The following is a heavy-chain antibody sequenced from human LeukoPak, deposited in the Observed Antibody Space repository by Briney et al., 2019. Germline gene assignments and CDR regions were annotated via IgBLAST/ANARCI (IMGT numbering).Heavy chain of an antibody. V-gene: IGHV4-59*01. CDR2: IYYSGST. J-gene: IGHJ6*03. CDR3: ARAWHYSGYSSSWYYYYYMDV. Sequence: GSLRLSCAASGFTFDDYGMSWVRQAPGKGLEWIGYIYYSGSTNYNPSLKSRVTISVDTSKNQFSLKLSSVTAADTAVYYCARAWHYSGYSSSWYYYYYMDVWGKGTTVTISS. D-gene: IGHD6-13*01. CDR1: GFTFDDYG.